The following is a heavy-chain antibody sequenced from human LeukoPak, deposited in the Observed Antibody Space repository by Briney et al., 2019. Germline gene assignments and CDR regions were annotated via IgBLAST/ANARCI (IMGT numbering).Heavy chain of an antibody. V-gene: IGHV4-34*01. CDR2: INHSGST. D-gene: IGHD1-26*01. J-gene: IGHJ4*02. CDR1: GGSFSGYY. Sequence: PSETLSLTCAVYGGSFSGYYWSWIRQPPGKGLEWIGEINHSGSTNYNPSLKSRVTISVDTSKNQFSLKLSSVTAADTAVYYCARTSIVGADLDYWGQGTLVTVSS. CDR3: ARTSIVGADLDY.